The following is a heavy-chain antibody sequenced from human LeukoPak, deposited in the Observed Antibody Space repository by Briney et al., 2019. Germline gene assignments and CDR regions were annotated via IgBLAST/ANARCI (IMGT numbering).Heavy chain of an antibody. CDR3: AKAPGSDGSGSYSDY. CDR2: ISGIGGST. CDR1: GVTFTSTA. J-gene: IGHJ4*02. D-gene: IGHD3-10*01. V-gene: IGHV3-23*01. Sequence: GGSLRLSCAAPGVTFTSTATSGGREGPGKGLEWGSAISGIGGSTYYADPVRGRFSISGENSKSMLYLQMSSLRAQDTALNYFAKAPGSDGSGSYSDYWGQGNLVTVSS.